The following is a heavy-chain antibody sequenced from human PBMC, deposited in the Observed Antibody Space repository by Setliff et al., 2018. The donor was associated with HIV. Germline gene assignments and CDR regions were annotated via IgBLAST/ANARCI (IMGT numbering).Heavy chain of an antibody. CDR2: MMTIFSTT. D-gene: IGHD1-26*01. CDR1: AGSFSIFA. J-gene: IGHJ3*01. V-gene: IGHV1-69*05. Sequence: SVKASCKSSAGSFSIFAINWVRQAPGQGLEWMGGMMTIFSTTNYARKFQGRGTITTDESTGTAYMELSNLRSEDTAVYYCATEGAGGSYQRASALDVWGQGTMVTVSS. CDR3: ATEGAGGSYQRASALDV.